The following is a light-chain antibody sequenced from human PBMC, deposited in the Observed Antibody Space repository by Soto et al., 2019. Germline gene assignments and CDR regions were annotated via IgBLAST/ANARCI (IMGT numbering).Light chain of an antibody. Sequence: DIQMTQSPSSLSASVGDRVTITCQASQDIRNYLNWYQQKPGRAPKLLIYGASYLETGVPSRFSGSGSGTDFTFTIRSLQPEATATYYCQQYNNLPPFTFGPGTKVDIK. J-gene: IGKJ3*01. CDR2: GAS. V-gene: IGKV1-33*01. CDR3: QQYNNLPPFT. CDR1: QDIRNY.